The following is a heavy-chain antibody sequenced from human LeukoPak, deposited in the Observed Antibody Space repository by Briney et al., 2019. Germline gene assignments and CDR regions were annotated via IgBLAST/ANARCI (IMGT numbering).Heavy chain of an antibody. CDR3: VKLSSRVSLPIDY. CDR1: GFTFSSYA. D-gene: IGHD2-2*01. V-gene: IGHV3-64D*09. CDR2: ISGNGRNT. J-gene: IGHJ4*02. Sequence: GGSLRLSCSASGFTFSSYAMHWVRQAPGKGLEYVSGISGNGRNTNYADSVKGRFTISRDNSKNTLYLQMSSLRIEDTAVYYCVKLSSRVSLPIDYWGQGTLVTVSS.